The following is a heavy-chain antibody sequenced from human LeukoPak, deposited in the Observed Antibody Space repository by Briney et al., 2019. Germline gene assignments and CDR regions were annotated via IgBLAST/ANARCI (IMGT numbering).Heavy chain of an antibody. CDR1: GCSISSGSYY. CDR3: ATDSFSDFWSGYSPIYYMDV. Sequence: SSQTLSLTCAVSGCSISSGSYYWSWIRQPAGKGLEWIGRIYTSGSTNYNPSLKSRVTISVDTSKNQFSLKLSSVTAADTAVYYCATDSFSDFWSGYSPIYYMDVWGKGTTVTVSS. J-gene: IGHJ6*03. D-gene: IGHD3-3*01. V-gene: IGHV4-61*02. CDR2: IYTSGST.